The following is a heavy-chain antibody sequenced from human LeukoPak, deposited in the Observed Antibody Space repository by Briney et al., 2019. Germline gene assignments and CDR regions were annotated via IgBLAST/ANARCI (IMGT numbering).Heavy chain of an antibody. CDR1: GGSISSYY. J-gene: IGHJ5*02. Sequence: SETLSLTCTVSGGSISSYYWSWIRQPPGKGLEWLGYIYYSGSTNYNPSLKSRVTISIDTSKNQFSLRLSSVTAADTAVYYCARDQMGMNWFDPWGQGTLVTVSS. V-gene: IGHV4-59*01. CDR3: ARDQMGMNWFDP. CDR2: IYYSGST. D-gene: IGHD1-26*01.